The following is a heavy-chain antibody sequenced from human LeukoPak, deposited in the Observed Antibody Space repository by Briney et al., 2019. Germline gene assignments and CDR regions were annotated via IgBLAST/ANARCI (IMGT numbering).Heavy chain of an antibody. V-gene: IGHV4-61*08. CDR1: GGSISIGDYY. Sequence: ETLSLTFTVSGGSISIGDYYWSWIRQPPGKGLENIGYIHSSGSTNYNPSYKSRVTVSLEMSKNQFSLSLSSVTAADTAVYYCARDPGDTDWYNFDFWGQGILVTVSS. CDR2: IHSSGST. CDR3: ARDPGDTDWYNFDF. D-gene: IGHD3-9*01. J-gene: IGHJ4*02.